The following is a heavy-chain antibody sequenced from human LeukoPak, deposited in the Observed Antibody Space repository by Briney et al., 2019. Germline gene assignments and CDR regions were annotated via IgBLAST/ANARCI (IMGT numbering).Heavy chain of an antibody. CDR3: ARDQGLGYYDSSGAFDY. CDR1: GYTFTGYY. V-gene: IGHV1-2*02. J-gene: IGHJ4*02. D-gene: IGHD3-22*01. Sequence: GASVKVSCKASGYTFTGYYMHWVRQAPGQGLEWMGWINPNSGGTNYAQKFQGRVTMTRDTSISTAYMELSRLRSDDTAVYYCARDQGLGYYDSSGAFDYWGQGTLVTVSS. CDR2: INPNSGGT.